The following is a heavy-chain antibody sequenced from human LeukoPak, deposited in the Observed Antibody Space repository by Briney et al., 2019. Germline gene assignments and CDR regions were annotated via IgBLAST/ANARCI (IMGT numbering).Heavy chain of an antibody. CDR3: ARVDSSGFTPDYFDY. D-gene: IGHD6-19*01. CDR1: GYTFTSYG. CDR2: ISAYNGNT. J-gene: IGHJ4*02. Sequence: ASVTVSCKASGYTFTSYGISWVRQAPGQGREWMGWISAYNGNTNYAQKLQGRVTMTTDTSTSTAYMELRSLRSDDTAVYYCARVDSSGFTPDYFDYWGQGTLVTVSS. V-gene: IGHV1-18*01.